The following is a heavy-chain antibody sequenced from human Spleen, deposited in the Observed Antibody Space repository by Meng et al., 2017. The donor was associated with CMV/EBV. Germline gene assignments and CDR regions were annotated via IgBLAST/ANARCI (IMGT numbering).Heavy chain of an antibody. CDR3: ARKWLVKEVDY. CDR1: GFTVSSYW. CDR2: ISSSGSTI. V-gene: IGHV3-48*04. D-gene: IGHD6-19*01. Sequence: GESLKIFCAASGFTVSSYWMSWVRQTPGMGLEWVSYISSSGSTIYYADSVKGRFTISRDNAKNSLYLQMNSLRAEETAVYYCARKWLVKEVDYWGQGTLVTVSS. J-gene: IGHJ4*02.